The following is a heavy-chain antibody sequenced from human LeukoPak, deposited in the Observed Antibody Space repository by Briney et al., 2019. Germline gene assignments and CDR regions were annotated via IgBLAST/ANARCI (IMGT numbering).Heavy chain of an antibody. CDR1: GYTFTGYA. CDR3: ARGYYDSSGYYYFDY. D-gene: IGHD3-22*01. V-gene: IGHV1-3*01. J-gene: IGHJ4*02. Sequence: ASVKVSCKASGYTFTGYAMHWVRQAPGQRLEWMGWINAGNGNTKYSQKFQGKVTITADKSTSTAYMELSSLRSEDTAVYYCARGYYDSSGYYYFDYWGQGTLVTISS. CDR2: INAGNGNT.